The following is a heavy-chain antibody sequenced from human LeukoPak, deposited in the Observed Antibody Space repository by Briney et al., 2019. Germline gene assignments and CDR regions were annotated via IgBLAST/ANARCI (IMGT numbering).Heavy chain of an antibody. CDR3: ATTSGTYYYDSSGYYASVQGLFDY. J-gene: IGHJ4*02. V-gene: IGHV3-7*01. CDR2: IKQDGSEK. D-gene: IGHD3-22*01. Sequence: PGGSLRLSCAASGFTFSNYWMSWVRQAPGKGLEWVANIKQDGSEKYYVDSVKCRFTISRDNAKNSLYLQMNSLRAEDTAVYYCATTSGTYYYDSSGYYASVQGLFDYWGQGTLVTVSS. CDR1: GFTFSNYW.